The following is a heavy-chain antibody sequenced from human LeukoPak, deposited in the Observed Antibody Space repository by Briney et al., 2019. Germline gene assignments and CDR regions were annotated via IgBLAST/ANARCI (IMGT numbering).Heavy chain of an antibody. D-gene: IGHD2-8*02. CDR3: AGHHPRNTVDF. V-gene: IGHV4-59*08. Sequence: PSGTLPLTCTVSGGSISSYYWSWIRQPPGKGLEWIAYISDIGSINYNPSLKSRVTISLDTSKNQFSLKLSSVTAADTAVYYCAGHHPRNTVDFWGQGTLVTVSS. CDR1: GGSISSYY. CDR2: ISDIGSI. J-gene: IGHJ4*02.